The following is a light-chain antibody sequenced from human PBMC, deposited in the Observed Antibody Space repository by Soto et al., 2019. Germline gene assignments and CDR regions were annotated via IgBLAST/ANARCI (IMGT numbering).Light chain of an antibody. V-gene: IGKV1-5*03. Sequence: DIQMTQSPSTLSASVGDRVTITCRASQNINDWLAWYQQKPGKAPRLLIYKASTLESGVPSRFSGSGFGPEFTLTISSLQPDDFATYYCQQYNTYSFTFGPGAKVDIK. CDR3: QQYNTYSFT. CDR1: QNINDW. J-gene: IGKJ3*01. CDR2: KAS.